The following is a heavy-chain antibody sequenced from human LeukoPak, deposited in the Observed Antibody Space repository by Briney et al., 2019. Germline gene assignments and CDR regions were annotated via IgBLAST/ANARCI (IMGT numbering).Heavy chain of an antibody. J-gene: IGHJ4*02. D-gene: IGHD2-8*01. CDR2: IYPGDSDT. CDR1: GYSFTSYW. Sequence: GEPLKISWQGSGYSFTSYWIGWVRQMPGKGLEWMGIIYPGDSDTRYSPSFQGQVTISADKSISTAYLQWSSLKASDTAMYYCAREDIVLMVYDYWGQGTLVTVSS. CDR3: AREDIVLMVYDY. V-gene: IGHV5-51*01.